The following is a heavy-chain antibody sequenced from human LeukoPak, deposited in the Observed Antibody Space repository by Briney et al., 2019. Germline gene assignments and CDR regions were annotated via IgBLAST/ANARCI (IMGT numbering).Heavy chain of an antibody. J-gene: IGHJ1*01. Sequence: PGGSLRLSCAASGFIFSNYGMNWVRQAPGKGLEWVSYISRSSTTIYYANAVRGRFTISRDNAKNSLYLQINSLRAEDTAIYYCAIIGTPGETEYYRLWGQGTRVTVSS. CDR3: AIIGTPGETEYYRL. CDR1: GFIFSNYG. V-gene: IGHV3-48*04. D-gene: IGHD2-21*01. CDR2: ISRSSTTI.